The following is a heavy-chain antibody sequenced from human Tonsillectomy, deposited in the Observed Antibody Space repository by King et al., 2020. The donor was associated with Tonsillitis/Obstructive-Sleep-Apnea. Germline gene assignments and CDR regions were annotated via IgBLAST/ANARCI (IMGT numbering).Heavy chain of an antibody. V-gene: IGHV4-59*01. CDR1: GGSISTYY. Sequence: VQLQESGPGLVKPSETLSLTCTVSGGSISTYYWSWIRQPPGKELEWIGYISYSGSTNYNPSLKSRVTISVDTSKNQFSLKLNSVTAADTAVYYGATWRPYPDWGTFDYWGQGTLVTVSS. CDR2: ISYSGST. D-gene: IGHD3-16*01. CDR3: ATWRPYPDWGTFDY. J-gene: IGHJ4*02.